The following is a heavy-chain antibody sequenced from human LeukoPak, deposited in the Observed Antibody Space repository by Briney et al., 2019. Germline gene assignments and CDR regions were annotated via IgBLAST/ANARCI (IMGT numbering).Heavy chain of an antibody. J-gene: IGHJ4*02. D-gene: IGHD3-22*01. Sequence: GGSLRLSCAASGFTFSSFPMRWVRQAPGKGLEWVSSFSGGRATTYYADSVKGRFTISRDNSKSTLYLQMNSLRAEDTAVYYCAKPVIPYDSSGYFHFDYWGQGTLVTVSS. CDR3: AKPVIPYDSSGYFHFDY. CDR2: FSGGRATT. CDR1: GFTFSSFP. V-gene: IGHV3-23*01.